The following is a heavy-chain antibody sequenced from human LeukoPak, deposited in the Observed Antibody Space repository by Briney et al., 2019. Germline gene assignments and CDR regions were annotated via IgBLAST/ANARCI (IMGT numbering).Heavy chain of an antibody. J-gene: IGHJ5*02. Sequence: GGSLRLSCAASGITFSSYWMSWVRQAPGKGLEWVANINQDASETQYADSVQGRFTISRDNAKNSLYVQMNSLRVEDTAIYYCCVYKAANWFDPWGQGTLVTVSS. CDR1: GITFSSYW. D-gene: IGHD5/OR15-5a*01. V-gene: IGHV3-7*01. CDR3: CVYKAANWFDP. CDR2: INQDASET.